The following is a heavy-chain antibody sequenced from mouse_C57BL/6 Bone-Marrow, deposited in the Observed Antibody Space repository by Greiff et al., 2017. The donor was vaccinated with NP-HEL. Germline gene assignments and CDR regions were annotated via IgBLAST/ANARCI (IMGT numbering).Heavy chain of an antibody. V-gene: IGHV2-9-1*01. J-gene: IGHJ4*01. CDR1: GFSLTSYA. CDR3: ARKDPSTVVPYAMDY. Sequence: QVQLKESGPGLVAPSQSLSITCTVSGFSLTSYAISWVRPPPGKGLEWLGVIWTGGGTNYNSALKSSLSLSKDNSKSQVFLKMNSLQTDDTARYYCARKDPSTVVPYAMDYWGQGTSVTVSS. CDR2: IWTGGGT. D-gene: IGHD1-1*01.